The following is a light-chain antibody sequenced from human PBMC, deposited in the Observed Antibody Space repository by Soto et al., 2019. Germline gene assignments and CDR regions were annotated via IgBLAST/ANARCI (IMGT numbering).Light chain of an antibody. CDR1: SSNLGIYNS. Sequence: QSVLTQPASVSGSPGQSITLLCTGTSSNLGIYNSVSWYQQHPGKAPKLMIHDVTNRPSGVSDRFSGSKSGNTASLTISGFQVEDEADYYCSSYTSSSSYVFGTGTKVTVL. CDR2: DVT. J-gene: IGLJ1*01. V-gene: IGLV2-14*01. CDR3: SSYTSSSSYV.